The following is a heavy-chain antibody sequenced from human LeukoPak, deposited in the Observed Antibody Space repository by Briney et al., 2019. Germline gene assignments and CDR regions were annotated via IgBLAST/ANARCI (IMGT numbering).Heavy chain of an antibody. D-gene: IGHD5-12*01. CDR3: ARDPRGQFDY. Sequence: ASVKVSCKASGGTFSSYAISWVRQAPGQGLEWMGGIIPIFGTANYAQKFQGRVTMTTDTSTSTAYMELRSLRSDDTAVYYCARDPRGQFDYWGQGTLVTVSS. CDR2: IIPIFGTA. CDR1: GGTFSSYA. V-gene: IGHV1-69*05. J-gene: IGHJ4*02.